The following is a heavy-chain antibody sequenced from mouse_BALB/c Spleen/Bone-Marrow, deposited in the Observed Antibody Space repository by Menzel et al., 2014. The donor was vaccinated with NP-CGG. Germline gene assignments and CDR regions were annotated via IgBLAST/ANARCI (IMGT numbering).Heavy chain of an antibody. Sequence: EVKLVESGGGLVQPGGSLKLSCAASGFDFSRYWMSWVRQAPGKGLEWIGEINPDSSTINYTPSLEDKFIISRDNAKNTLYLQMDKVRSEDTALYYCTSYDGYYYWYCDVWGAGTTVTVSS. CDR2: INPDSSTI. V-gene: IGHV4-1*02. D-gene: IGHD2-3*01. J-gene: IGHJ1*01. CDR3: TSYDGYYYWYCDV. CDR1: GFDFSRYW.